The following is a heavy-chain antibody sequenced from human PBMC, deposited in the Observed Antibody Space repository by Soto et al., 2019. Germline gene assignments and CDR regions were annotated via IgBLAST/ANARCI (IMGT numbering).Heavy chain of an antibody. CDR3: ARRITMIVVDKTGPGWFDP. V-gene: IGHV4-4*02. J-gene: IGHJ5*02. CDR2: IYHSGST. Sequence: QMQLQESGPGLVKPSGTLSLTCAVSGGSISSSNWWSWVRQPPGKGLEWIGEIYHSGSTNYNPSLKSRVTISVDKSKNQFSLKLSSVTAADTAVYYCARRITMIVVDKTGPGWFDPWGQGTLVTVSS. D-gene: IGHD3-22*01. CDR1: GGSISSSNW.